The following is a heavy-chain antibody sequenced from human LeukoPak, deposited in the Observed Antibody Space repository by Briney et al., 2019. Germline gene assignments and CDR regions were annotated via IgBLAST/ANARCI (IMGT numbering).Heavy chain of an antibody. D-gene: IGHD6-6*01. CDR2: IIDSGVNT. Sequence: GGSLRLSCVASRFTFSSYGMNWVRQAPGKGLEWVSAIIDSGVNTFYADSVKGRFTISRDNSNNMLYLQMNSLRAEDTAVYYCAKRVPYSSSSVYFDYWGQGTLVTVSS. J-gene: IGHJ4*02. CDR1: RFTFSSYG. CDR3: AKRVPYSSSSVYFDY. V-gene: IGHV3-23*01.